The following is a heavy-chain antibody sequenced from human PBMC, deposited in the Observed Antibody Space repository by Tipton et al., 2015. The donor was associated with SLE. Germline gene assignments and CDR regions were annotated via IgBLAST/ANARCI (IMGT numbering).Heavy chain of an antibody. CDR3: ARVERGSCWYPLLVY. V-gene: IGHV3-7*01. Sequence: SLRLSCAASGFTFSSYWMSWVRQAPGKGLEWVANIKQDGSEKYYVDSVKGRFTISRDNAKNSPYLQMNSLRAEDTAVYYCARVERGSCWYPLLVYWGQVPLVTVSS. CDR1: GFTFSSYW. J-gene: IGHJ4*02. D-gene: IGHD6-19*01. CDR2: IKQDGSEK.